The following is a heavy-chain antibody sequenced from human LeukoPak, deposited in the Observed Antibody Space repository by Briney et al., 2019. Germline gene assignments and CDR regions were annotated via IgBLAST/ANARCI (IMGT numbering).Heavy chain of an antibody. CDR1: GFTFSSYA. Sequence: PGGSLRLSCAASGFTFSSYAMSWVRQAPGKGLEWVSTMSGSGSSTYYADSVKGRFTISRDSSKNTLFLQMNSLRAEDTAVYYCAHGGRQGLGGFEIWGQGTMVTVSS. CDR3: AHGGRQGLGGFEI. V-gene: IGHV3-23*01. J-gene: IGHJ3*02. D-gene: IGHD3-16*01. CDR2: MSGSGSST.